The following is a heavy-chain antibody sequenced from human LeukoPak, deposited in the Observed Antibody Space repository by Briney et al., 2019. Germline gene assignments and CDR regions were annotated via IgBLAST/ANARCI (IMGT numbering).Heavy chain of an antibody. Sequence: TSSETLSLTCTVSGGSVSSGSYYWSWIRQPPGKGLEWIGYIYYSGSTNYNPSLKSRVTISVDTSKNQFSLKLSSMTAADTAVYYCARGVSYYYDSSGHNFDYWGQGTLVTVSS. D-gene: IGHD3-22*01. V-gene: IGHV4-61*01. CDR1: GGSVSSGSYY. CDR2: IYYSGST. CDR3: ARGVSYYYDSSGHNFDY. J-gene: IGHJ4*02.